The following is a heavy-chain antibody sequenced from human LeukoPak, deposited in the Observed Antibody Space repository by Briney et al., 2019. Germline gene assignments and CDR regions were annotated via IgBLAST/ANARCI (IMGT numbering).Heavy chain of an antibody. D-gene: IGHD3-10*01. CDR1: GFTFSAYS. J-gene: IGHJ6*03. Sequence: TGGSLRLSCAVSGFTFSAYSMNWVRQAPGKGLEWVSSITSGDFVYFADSLKGRSTISRDNAKSSLYLQMNSLRAEDTAVYYCARGGFNMVRGVIIPSNSYYYYMDIWGKGTTVTVSS. CDR3: ARGGFNMVRGVIIPSNSYYYYMDI. CDR2: ITSGDFV. V-gene: IGHV3-21*01.